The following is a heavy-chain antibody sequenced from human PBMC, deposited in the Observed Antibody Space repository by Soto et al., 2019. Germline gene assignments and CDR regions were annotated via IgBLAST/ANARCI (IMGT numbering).Heavy chain of an antibody. V-gene: IGHV4-59*08. CDR2: IYYSGST. CDR1: DGTIRNHY. J-gene: IGHJ5*02. Sequence: THPHPNTVSDGTIRNHYWSRILQPPGKGLEWIGYIYYSGSTNYNPSLKSRVTISVDTSKNQFSLRLSSVTAADTAVYFCARGCRYGRGAIWFGLWGEGTLVSVSS. CDR3: ARGCRYGRGAIWFGL. D-gene: IGHD5-18*01.